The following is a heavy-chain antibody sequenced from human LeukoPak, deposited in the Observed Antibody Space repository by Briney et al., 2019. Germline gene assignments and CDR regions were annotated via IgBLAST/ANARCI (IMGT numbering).Heavy chain of an antibody. Sequence: SVKVSCKASGGTFSSYAISWMRQAPGQGLEWIGGIIPIFGTANYAQKFQGRVTITADESTSTAYMELSSLRSEDTAVYYCARGSIAARPPYFDYWGQGTLVTVSS. D-gene: IGHD6-6*01. J-gene: IGHJ4*02. CDR1: GGTFSSYA. CDR2: IIPIFGTA. V-gene: IGHV1-69*13. CDR3: ARGSIAARPPYFDY.